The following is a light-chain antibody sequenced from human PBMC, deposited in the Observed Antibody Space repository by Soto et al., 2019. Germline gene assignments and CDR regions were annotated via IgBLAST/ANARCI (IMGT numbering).Light chain of an antibody. CDR3: QPYDTLPPT. CDR2: DAS. J-gene: IGKJ5*01. V-gene: IGKV1-33*01. Sequence: DIQMTQSPSSLCATVGDRVTITCQASQDISNYLNWYQQKPGKAPKLLIYDASHLETGVPSRFSGSGSGTDFTFTISSLQPEDIATYYCQPYDTLPPTFGQGTRLEI. CDR1: QDISNY.